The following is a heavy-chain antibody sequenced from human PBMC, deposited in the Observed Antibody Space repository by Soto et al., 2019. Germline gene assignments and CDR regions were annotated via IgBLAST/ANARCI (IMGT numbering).Heavy chain of an antibody. D-gene: IGHD3-9*01. CDR2: FDPEDGET. Sequence: ASVKVSCKVSGYTLTELSMHWVRQAPGKGLEWMGGFDPEDGETIYAQKLQGRVTMTKDTSTSTAYMELRSLRSDDTAVYYCAREDELVSSDYWGQGTLVTVSS. V-gene: IGHV1-24*01. J-gene: IGHJ4*02. CDR1: GYTLTELS. CDR3: AREDELVSSDY.